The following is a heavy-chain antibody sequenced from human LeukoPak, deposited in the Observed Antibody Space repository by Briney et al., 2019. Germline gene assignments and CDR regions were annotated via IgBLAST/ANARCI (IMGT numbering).Heavy chain of an antibody. CDR3: VRDVIHSYFDI. J-gene: IGHJ4*02. CDR2: ITGAGSI. D-gene: IGHD2/OR15-2a*01. Sequence: PGGSLRLSCAASGFTFRSHSLDLVRQAPGKGLEWVSSITGAGSIQYADSVQGRFTISRDNTQNSIFLQMNSLRAEDTAVYYCVRDVIHSYFDIWGQGILVTVSS. CDR1: GFTFRSHS. V-gene: IGHV3-21*01.